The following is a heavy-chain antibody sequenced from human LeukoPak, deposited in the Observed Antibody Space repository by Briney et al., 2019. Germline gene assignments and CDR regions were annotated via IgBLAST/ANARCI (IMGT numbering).Heavy chain of an antibody. CDR1: GFTFSSYA. CDR3: AKDQHSSGRFIDY. Sequence: GGSLRLSCAASGFTFSSYAMGWVRQAPGKGLEWVSGISGSGGSTYYADSVKGRFAISRDNSKNTLYLQMNSLRAEDTAVYYCAKDQHSSGRFIDYWGQETLVTVSS. V-gene: IGHV3-23*01. D-gene: IGHD6-19*01. J-gene: IGHJ4*02. CDR2: ISGSGGST.